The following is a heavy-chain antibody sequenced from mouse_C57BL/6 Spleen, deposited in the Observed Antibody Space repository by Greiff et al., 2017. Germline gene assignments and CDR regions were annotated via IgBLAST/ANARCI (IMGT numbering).Heavy chain of an antibody. J-gene: IGHJ2*01. CDR3: AREWNWVLFDY. V-gene: IGHV1-82*01. CDR2: IYPGDGDT. D-gene: IGHD4-1*01. CDR1: GYAFSSSW. Sequence: VQLQQSGPELVKPGASVKISCKASGYAFSSSWMNWVKQRPGKGLEWIGRIYPGDGDTNYNGKFKGKATLTADKSSSTAYMQLSSLTSEDSAVYFCAREWNWVLFDYWGQGTTLTVSS.